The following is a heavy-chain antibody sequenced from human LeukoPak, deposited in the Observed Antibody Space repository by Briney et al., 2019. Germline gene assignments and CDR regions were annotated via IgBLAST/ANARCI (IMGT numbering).Heavy chain of an antibody. V-gene: IGHV4-38-2*02. CDR1: GYSISSGYY. D-gene: IGHD4-17*01. CDR3: VRVWGYGDYVDFDY. CDR2: IYHSGST. Sequence: SETLSLTCTVSGYSISSGYYWGWIRQPPGKGLEWIGSIYHSGSTYYNPSLKSRVTISVDTSKNQFSLRLSSVTAADTAVYYCVRVWGYGDYVDFDYWGQGTLVTVSS. J-gene: IGHJ4*02.